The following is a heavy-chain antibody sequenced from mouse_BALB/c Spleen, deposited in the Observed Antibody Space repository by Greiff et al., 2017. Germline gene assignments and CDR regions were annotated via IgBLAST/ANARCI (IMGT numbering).Heavy chain of an antibody. CDR3: ASHYYGSTPIAY. Sequence: VQLKESGPGLVAPSQSLSITCTVSGFSLTSYGVHWVRQPPGKGLEWLGVIWAGGSTNYNSALMSRLSISKDNSKSQVFLKMNSLQTDDTAMYYCASHYYGSTPIAYWGQGTLVTVSA. V-gene: IGHV2-9*02. D-gene: IGHD1-1*01. CDR1: GFSLTSYG. CDR2: IWAGGST. J-gene: IGHJ3*01.